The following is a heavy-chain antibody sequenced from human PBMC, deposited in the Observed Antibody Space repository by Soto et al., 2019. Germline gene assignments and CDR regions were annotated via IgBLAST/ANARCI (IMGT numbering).Heavy chain of an antibody. CDR1: GYSISSGYY. J-gene: IGHJ6*02. V-gene: IGHV4-38-2*01. D-gene: IGHD6-6*01. CDR2: IYHSGST. Sequence: SETLPLTCAVSGYSISSGYYWGWIRQPPGKGLEWIGSIYHSGSTYYNPSLKSRVTISVDTSKNQFSLKLSSVTAADTAVYYCATLRRAARVGSGNYYYGMDVWGQGTTVT. CDR3: ATLRRAARVGSGNYYYGMDV.